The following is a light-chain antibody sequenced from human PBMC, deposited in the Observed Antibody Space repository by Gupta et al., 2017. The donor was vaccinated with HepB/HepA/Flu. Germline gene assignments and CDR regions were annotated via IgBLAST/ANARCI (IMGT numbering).Light chain of an antibody. CDR1: QDIGDD. Sequence: IQMTQSPSSLSASVGDRVSISCRASQDIGDDLAWYQHAPGKTPKLLIYGASTLQGDVPSRFSGGGSGTEFTLTITGLQPEDFPTYYCRQDYSYPLTFGGGTKIEIK. V-gene: IGKV1-6*02. CDR2: GAS. J-gene: IGKJ4*01. CDR3: RQDYSYPLT.